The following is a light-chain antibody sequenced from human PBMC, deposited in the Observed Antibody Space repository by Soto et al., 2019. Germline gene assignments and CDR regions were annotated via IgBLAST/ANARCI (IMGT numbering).Light chain of an antibody. CDR2: DAS. V-gene: IGKV1-5*01. CDR3: PQNNSYTGS. Sequence: NQISQSPSTLSASVGDRVTITCRASQSISSWLAWYQQKPGKAPKLLIYDASSLESGVPSRFSGSGSGTEFTLTISIRRRHDFASDDIPQNNSYTGSSGQGT. CDR1: QSISSW. J-gene: IGKJ5*01.